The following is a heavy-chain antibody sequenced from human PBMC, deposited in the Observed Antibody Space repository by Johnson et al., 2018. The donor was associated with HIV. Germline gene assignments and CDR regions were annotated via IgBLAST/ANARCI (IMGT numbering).Heavy chain of an antibody. CDR1: GFTFSSNA. Sequence: QMQLVESGGGVVRPGGSLRLSCAASGFTFSSNAMHWVRQAPGKGLEWVAFIVYDGSKKYYADSVKGRFTISRDNSKNTLYLQMNSLRAEDTAVYYCVKGVVGAEDVFDIWGQGTMVTVSS. D-gene: IGHD1-26*01. CDR3: VKGVVGAEDVFDI. V-gene: IGHV3-30*02. CDR2: IVYDGSKK. J-gene: IGHJ3*02.